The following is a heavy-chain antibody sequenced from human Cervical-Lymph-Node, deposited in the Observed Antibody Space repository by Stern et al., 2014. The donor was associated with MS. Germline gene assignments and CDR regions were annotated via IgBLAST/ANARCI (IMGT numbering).Heavy chain of an antibody. Sequence: QLVQSGGGLVQPGGSLRLSCAASGFTLSSYWIHWVRQAPGKGLVWVSRLHRDGGDTIYADSVKGRFTMSRDIAKNTVYLQMNSLRSEDTAVYYCVRDRGMGYWGQGTLVTVSP. CDR1: GFTLSSYW. D-gene: IGHD1-14*01. CDR2: LHRDGGDT. CDR3: VRDRGMGY. V-gene: IGHV3-74*01. J-gene: IGHJ4*02.